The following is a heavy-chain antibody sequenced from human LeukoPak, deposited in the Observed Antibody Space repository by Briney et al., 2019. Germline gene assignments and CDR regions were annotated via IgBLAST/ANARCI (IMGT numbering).Heavy chain of an antibody. Sequence: GSSVKVSCKASGGTFSSYAISWVRQAPGQGLEWMGGIIPIFGTANYAQKFQGRVTITADESTSTAYMELSSLRSEDTAVYYCATDRRSSGYYGAFDIWGQGTMVTVSS. D-gene: IGHD3-22*01. CDR3: ATDRRSSGYYGAFDI. CDR1: GGTFSSYA. V-gene: IGHV1-69*01. CDR2: IIPIFGTA. J-gene: IGHJ3*02.